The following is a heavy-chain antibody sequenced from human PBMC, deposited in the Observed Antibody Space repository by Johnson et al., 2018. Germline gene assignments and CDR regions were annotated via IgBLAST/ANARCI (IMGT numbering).Heavy chain of an antibody. CDR2: ISYDGSNK. CDR3: AKDWVYAMVHYYYYMDV. J-gene: IGHJ6*03. Sequence: QVQLVESGGGLVKPGGSLRLSCAASGFTFSSYSMNWVRQAPGKGLEWVAVISYDGSNKYYADSVKGRFTISRDNSKKTLYLQMNSLRAEDTAVYYCAKDWVYAMVHYYYYMDVWGKGTTVTVSS. V-gene: IGHV3-30*18. CDR1: GFTFSSYS. D-gene: IGHD2-8*01.